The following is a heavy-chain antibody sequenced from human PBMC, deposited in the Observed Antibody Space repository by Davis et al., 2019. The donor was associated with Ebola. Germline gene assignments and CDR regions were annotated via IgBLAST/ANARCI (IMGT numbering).Heavy chain of an antibody. CDR2: IYYSGRT. J-gene: IGHJ5*02. CDR1: GGSISPYY. D-gene: IGHD3-10*01. Sequence: MPSETLSLTCTVSGGSISPYYWSWIRQTPGKGLEWIGYIYYSGRTNYNASLKSRVTISVDTPKNQFSLKLNFVTAADTAVYYCARGGGWFDPWGQGTLVTVSS. V-gene: IGHV4-59*12. CDR3: ARGGGWFDP.